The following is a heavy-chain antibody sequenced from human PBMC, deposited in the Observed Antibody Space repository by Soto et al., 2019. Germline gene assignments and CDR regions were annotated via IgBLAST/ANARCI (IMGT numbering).Heavy chain of an antibody. V-gene: IGHV4-31*03. Sequence: QVQLQESGPGLVKPSQTLSLTCTVSGGSINSGGYCWSWIRQHPGKGLDWIGCIPYGGSTSYNPSLESRLTISVATSKIQFSLKLTSVTAAETAVYYCSRGILVWGQGALITVSS. CDR2: IPYGGST. CDR3: SRGILV. D-gene: IGHD5-18*01. J-gene: IGHJ4*02. CDR1: GGSINSGGYC.